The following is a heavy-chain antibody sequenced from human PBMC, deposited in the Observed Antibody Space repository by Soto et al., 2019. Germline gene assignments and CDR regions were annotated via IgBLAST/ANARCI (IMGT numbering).Heavy chain of an antibody. CDR1: GYTFTGYY. Sequence: GSVKVSFKASGYTFTGYYMHWVRQAPGQGLEWMGWINPNSGGTNYAQKFQGRVTMTRDTSISTAYMELSRLRSDDTAVYYCARDWSGDFWNGMDVWGQGTTVTVSS. V-gene: IGHV1-2*02. CDR3: ARDWSGDFWNGMDV. CDR2: INPNSGGT. D-gene: IGHD3-3*01. J-gene: IGHJ6*02.